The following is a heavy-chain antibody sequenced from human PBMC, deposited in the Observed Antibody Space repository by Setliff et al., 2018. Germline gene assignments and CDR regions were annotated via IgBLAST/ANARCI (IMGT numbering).Heavy chain of an antibody. CDR1: GGSISSGDYY. CDR3: ASEAPGYAFDI. D-gene: IGHD1-1*01. Sequence: PSETLSLTCTVSGGSISSGDYYWSWIRQPPGKGLEWIGYIYYSGSTYYNPSLKMRVTISVDTSKNQFSLKLSSVTAADTAVYYCASEAPGYAFDIWGQGTMVTVSS. J-gene: IGHJ3*02. CDR2: IYYSGST. V-gene: IGHV4-30-4*08.